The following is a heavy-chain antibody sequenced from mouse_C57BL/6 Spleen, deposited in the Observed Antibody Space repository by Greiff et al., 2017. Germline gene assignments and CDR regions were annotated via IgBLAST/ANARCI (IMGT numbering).Heavy chain of an antibody. CDR3: VRENGSSYGWYFDV. J-gene: IGHJ1*03. V-gene: IGHV10-3*01. CDR2: IRSKSSNYAT. Sequence: DVKLVESGGGLVQPKGSLKLSCAASGFTFNTYAMHWVRQAPGKGLEWVARIRSKSSNYATYYAVSVKDRFTISRDDSQSMLYLQMNNLKTEDTAMYYCVRENGSSYGWYFDVWGTGTTVTVSS. CDR1: GFTFNTYA. D-gene: IGHD1-1*01.